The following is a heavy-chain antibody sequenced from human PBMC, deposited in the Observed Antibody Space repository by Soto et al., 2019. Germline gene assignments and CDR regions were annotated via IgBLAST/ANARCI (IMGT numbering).Heavy chain of an antibody. Sequence: PGGSLRLSCAASGFTFSSYAMSWVRQAPGKGLEWVSAISGSGGSTYYADSVKGRFTISRDNSKNTLYLQMNSLRAEDTAVYYCAKEGTGYSSGWYRPFDYWGQGTLVTVS. V-gene: IGHV3-23*01. J-gene: IGHJ4*02. CDR2: ISGSGGST. CDR3: AKEGTGYSSGWYRPFDY. CDR1: GFTFSSYA. D-gene: IGHD6-19*01.